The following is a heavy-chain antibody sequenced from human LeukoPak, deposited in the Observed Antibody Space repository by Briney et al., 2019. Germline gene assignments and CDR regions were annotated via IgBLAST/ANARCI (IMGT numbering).Heavy chain of an antibody. Sequence: PSETLSLTCTVSGGSISSYYWSWIRQPPGKGLEWIGYIYYSGSTNYNPSLKSRVTISVDTSKNQFSLKLSSVTAADTAVYYCARHKEWFGELSFFDYWGQGILVTVSS. CDR2: IYYSGST. J-gene: IGHJ4*02. CDR3: ARHKEWFGELSFFDY. D-gene: IGHD3-10*01. V-gene: IGHV4-59*08. CDR1: GGSISSYY.